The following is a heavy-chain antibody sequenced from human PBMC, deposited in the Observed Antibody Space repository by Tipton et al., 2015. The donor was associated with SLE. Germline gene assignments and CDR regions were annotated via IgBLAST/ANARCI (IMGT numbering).Heavy chain of an antibody. J-gene: IGHJ4*02. CDR1: GFTFDDYA. V-gene: IGHV3-7*01. Sequence: SLRLSCAASGFTFDDYAMHWVRQAPGKGLEWVANINQDESEKYYVDSVKGRFTISRDNAKNSLYLQMNSLRAEDTAVYYCARARGVEPYWGQGTLVTVSS. CDR3: ARARGVEPY. CDR2: INQDESEK. D-gene: IGHD5-24*01.